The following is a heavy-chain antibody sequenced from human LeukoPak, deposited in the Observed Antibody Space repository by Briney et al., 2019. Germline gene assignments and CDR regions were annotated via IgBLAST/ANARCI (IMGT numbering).Heavy chain of an antibody. Sequence: GGSLRLSCAASGFTFSSYAMSWVRQAPGKGLEWVANIKQDGSEKYYVDSVKGRFTISRDNAKNSLYLQMNSLRAEDTAVYYCARDRPSSSWYRPAPFDYWGQGTLVTVSS. J-gene: IGHJ4*02. CDR2: IKQDGSEK. V-gene: IGHV3-7*01. D-gene: IGHD6-13*01. CDR3: ARDRPSSSWYRPAPFDY. CDR1: GFTFSSYA.